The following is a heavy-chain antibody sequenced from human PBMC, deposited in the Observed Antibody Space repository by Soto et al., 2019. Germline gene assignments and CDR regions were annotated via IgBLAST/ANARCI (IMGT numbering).Heavy chain of an antibody. J-gene: IGHJ4*02. V-gene: IGHV4-39*01. Sequence: QLQLQESGPGLVKPSETLSLTCTVSGGSISSSSYYWGWIRQPPGKGLEWIGSIYYRGSTYYNPSHKSRVTISVDTSKNQFSLKLSSVTAADTAVYCCARLLRGASAFDYWGQGTLVTVSS. CDR1: GGSISSSSYY. CDR3: ARLLRGASAFDY. CDR2: IYYRGST. D-gene: IGHD1-26*01.